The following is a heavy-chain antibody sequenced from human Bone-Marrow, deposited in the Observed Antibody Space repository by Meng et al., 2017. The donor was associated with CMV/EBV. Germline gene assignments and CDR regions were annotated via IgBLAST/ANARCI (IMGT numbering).Heavy chain of an antibody. J-gene: IGHJ6*02. V-gene: IGHV4-34*01. CDR3: ARVLDCSSTSCRIYYYYYYGMDV. D-gene: IGHD2-2*01. CDR1: GGSFSGYY. Sequence: GSLRLSCAVYGGSFSGYYWSWIRQPPGKGLEWIGEINHSGSTNYNPSLKSRVTISVDTSKNQFSLKLSSVTAADTAVYYCARVLDCSSTSCRIYYYYYYGMDVWGQGTTVTVSS. CDR2: INHSGST.